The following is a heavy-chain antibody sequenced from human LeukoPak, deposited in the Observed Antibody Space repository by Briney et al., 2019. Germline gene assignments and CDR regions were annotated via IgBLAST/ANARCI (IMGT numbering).Heavy chain of an antibody. CDR2: IHTGGDT. V-gene: IGHV3-53*01. CDR1: GLAVSNNY. J-gene: IGHJ4*02. D-gene: IGHD3-10*01. CDR3: ARVVSLSGIGYFDY. Sequence: GGSLRLSCAASGLAVSNNYMTWVRQAPGKWLEWVSVIHTGGDTYYPDSVQGRFTISRDSSKNTLHLQMNSLRAEDTAIYYCARVVSLSGIGYFDYWGRGTLVTVSS.